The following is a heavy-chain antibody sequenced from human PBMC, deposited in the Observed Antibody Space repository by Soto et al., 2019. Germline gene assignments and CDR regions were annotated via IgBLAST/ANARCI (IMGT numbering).Heavy chain of an antibody. CDR3: ARHPIVVVPAAIPWFDP. V-gene: IGHV4-59*08. CDR2: IYYSGST. D-gene: IGHD2-2*02. J-gene: IGHJ5*02. Sequence: SQTLPLTCTVSGGSISSYYWSWILQPPGKGLEWIGYIYYSGSTNYNPSLKSRVTISVDTSKNQFSQKLSSVTAADTAVYYCARHPIVVVPAAIPWFDPWGQGTLVTVSS. CDR1: GGSISSYY.